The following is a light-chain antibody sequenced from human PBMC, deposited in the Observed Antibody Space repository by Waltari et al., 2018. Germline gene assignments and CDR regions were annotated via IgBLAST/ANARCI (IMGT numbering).Light chain of an antibody. CDR2: ATS. CDR1: QSVGRS. J-gene: IGKJ1*01. Sequence: SCRASQSVGRSLAWYQQKPGQAPRLLIYATSSRATGTPGRFSGSGSGTDFSLAISSLEPEDFAVYFCQHYVNLPVTFGQGTKVEI. CDR3: QHYVNLPVT. V-gene: IGKV3-20*01.